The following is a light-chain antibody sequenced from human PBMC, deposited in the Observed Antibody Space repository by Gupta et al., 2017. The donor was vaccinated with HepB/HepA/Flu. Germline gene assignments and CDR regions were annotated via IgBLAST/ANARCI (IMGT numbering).Light chain of an antibody. Sequence: QAVVTQEPSLTVSPGGPVTLTCGSSTGAVTSGHYPYWFQQKPGHAPKTLIYDTTNRYPGTPARFSGSLLGGKAALTLSGAQPEDEADDYCLVYYTDSRDFADSRVFGGGTRLTVL. V-gene: IGLV7-46*01. CDR1: TGAVTSGHY. J-gene: IGLJ3*02. CDR3: LVYYTDSRDFADSRV. CDR2: DTT.